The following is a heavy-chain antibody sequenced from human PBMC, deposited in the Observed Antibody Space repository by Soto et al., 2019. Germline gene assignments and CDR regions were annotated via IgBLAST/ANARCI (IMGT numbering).Heavy chain of an antibody. Sequence: PGGSLRLSCAASGFPFSGYGVHWVRKDPGKGLEWVAVISYDGSNKYYADSVKGRFTISRDNSKNTLYLQMNSLRAEDTAVYYCAKDLRYYYDSSGHHWGQGTLVTVSS. V-gene: IGHV3-30*18. CDR2: ISYDGSNK. CDR3: AKDLRYYYDSSGHH. CDR1: GFPFSGYG. J-gene: IGHJ5*02. D-gene: IGHD3-22*01.